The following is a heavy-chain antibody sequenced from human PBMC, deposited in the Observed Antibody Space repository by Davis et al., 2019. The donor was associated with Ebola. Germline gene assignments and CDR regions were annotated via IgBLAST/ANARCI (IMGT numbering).Heavy chain of an antibody. J-gene: IGHJ4*02. CDR1: GGSFSGYY. CDR3: ATNLYSGSFLDH. Sequence: MPSETLSLTCAVYGGSFSGYYWSWIRQPPGKGLEWIGEINHSGSTNYNPSLKSRVTISVDTSKNQFSLKLSSVTAADTAVYYCATNLYSGSFLDHWGQGTLVTVSS. CDR2: INHSGST. V-gene: IGHV4-34*01. D-gene: IGHD1-26*01.